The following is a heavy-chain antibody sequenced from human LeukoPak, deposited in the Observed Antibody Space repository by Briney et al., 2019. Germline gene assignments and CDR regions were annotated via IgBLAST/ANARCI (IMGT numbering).Heavy chain of an antibody. CDR3: AKDYVRDGYNYGVFQN. D-gene: IGHD5-24*01. V-gene: IGHV3-43*02. Sequence: GGSLRLSCAASGFTFDEHAMHWVRQAPGKGLEWVSLISWDGGSTYYVVSVKGRFTISRDNSKNSLYLHMNSLTTEDTALYYCAKDYVRDGYNYGVFQNWGRGTLVTVSS. CDR2: ISWDGGST. CDR1: GFTFDEHA. J-gene: IGHJ4*02.